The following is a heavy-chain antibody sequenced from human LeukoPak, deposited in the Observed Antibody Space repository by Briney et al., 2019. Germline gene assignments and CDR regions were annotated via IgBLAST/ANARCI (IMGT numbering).Heavy chain of an antibody. CDR2: IIPIFGTA. D-gene: IGHD5-12*01. CDR3: TTAGPFRRGQDY. CDR1: GGTFSSYA. J-gene: IGHJ4*02. V-gene: IGHV1-69*01. Sequence: SVTVSCTASGGTFSSYAISWVRQAPGQGLEWMGGIIPIFGTANYAQKFQGRVTITADESTSTAYMELSSLRSEDTAVYYCTTAGPFRRGQDYWGQGTLVTVSS.